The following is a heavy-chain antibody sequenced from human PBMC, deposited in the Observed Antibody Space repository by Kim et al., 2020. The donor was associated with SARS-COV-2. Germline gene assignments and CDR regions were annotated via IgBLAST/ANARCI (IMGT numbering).Heavy chain of an antibody. CDR2: IYPGDFET. J-gene: IGHJ1*01. V-gene: IGHV5-51*01. D-gene: IGHD2-8*02. Sequence: GESLKISCTGSGFSFSNYWIGWVRQMPGKGLEWLGTIYPGDFETRYSPSFQGQVTISADKSIYTAYLQWNSLKVSDTGIYYCARTISPWSDFLLWGRGTLVTVSS. CDR3: ARTISPWSDFLL. CDR1: GFSFSNYW.